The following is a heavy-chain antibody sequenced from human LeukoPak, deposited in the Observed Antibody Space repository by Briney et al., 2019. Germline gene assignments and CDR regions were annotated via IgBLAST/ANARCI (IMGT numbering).Heavy chain of an antibody. Sequence: PSETLSLTCTVSGGSISSYFWSWIRQPPGMGLEWIGYVYYSGSPNYNPSLKSRVTTSVDTSKNQFSLRLRSVTAADTAVYYCARVFDDYYDSSADPPLWFDPWGQGTLVTVSS. D-gene: IGHD3-22*01. V-gene: IGHV4-59*01. CDR3: ARVFDDYYDSSADPPLWFDP. J-gene: IGHJ5*02. CDR2: VYYSGSP. CDR1: GGSISSYF.